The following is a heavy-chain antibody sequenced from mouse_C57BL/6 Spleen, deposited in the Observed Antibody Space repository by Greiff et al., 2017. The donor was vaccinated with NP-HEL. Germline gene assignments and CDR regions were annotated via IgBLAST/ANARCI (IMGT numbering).Heavy chain of an antibody. CDR2: INPSSGYT. CDR1: GYTFTSYT. CDR3: ARLTTVVERNAMDY. V-gene: IGHV1-4*01. Sequence: QVQLQQSGAELARPGASVKMSCKASGYTFTSYTMHWVKQRPGQGLEWIGYINPSSGYTKYNQKFKDKATLTADKSSSTAYMQLSSLTSEDSAVYYCARLTTVVERNAMDYWGQGTSVTVSS. D-gene: IGHD1-1*01. J-gene: IGHJ4*01.